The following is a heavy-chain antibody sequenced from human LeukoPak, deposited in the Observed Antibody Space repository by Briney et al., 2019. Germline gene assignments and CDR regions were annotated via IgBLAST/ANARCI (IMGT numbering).Heavy chain of an antibody. Sequence: GGSLRLSCAASGFSFSNYWMSWVRQVPGKGLEWVANIKKDGSETYYVDSVKGRFTISRDNAKNSLYLQMNSLRAEDTAVYYCAKDSNLLWFGELSNFDYWGQGTLVTVSS. D-gene: IGHD3-10*01. V-gene: IGHV3-7*03. CDR3: AKDSNLLWFGELSNFDY. CDR2: IKKDGSET. CDR1: GFSFSNYW. J-gene: IGHJ4*02.